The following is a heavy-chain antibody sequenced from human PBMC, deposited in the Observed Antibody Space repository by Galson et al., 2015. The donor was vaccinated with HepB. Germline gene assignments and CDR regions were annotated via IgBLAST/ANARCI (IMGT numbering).Heavy chain of an antibody. V-gene: IGHV3-7*03. CDR2: IKQDGSEK. J-gene: IGHJ3*02. CDR3: AREGGSGYYYDAFDI. D-gene: IGHD3-22*01. Sequence: SLRLSCAASGFTFSSYWMSWVRQAPGKGLEWVANIKQDGSEKYYVDSVKGRFTISRDNAKNSLYLQMNSLRAEDTAVYYCAREGGSGYYYDAFDIWGQGTMVTVSS. CDR1: GFTFSSYW.